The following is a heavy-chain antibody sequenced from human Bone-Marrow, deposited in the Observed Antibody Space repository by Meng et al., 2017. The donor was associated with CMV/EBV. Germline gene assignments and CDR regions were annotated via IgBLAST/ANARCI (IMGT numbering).Heavy chain of an antibody. CDR1: GYSFTSYW. Sequence: GGSLRLSCKGSGYSFTSYWIAWVRQMPGKGLEWMGIIYPGDSDTRYSPSFQGQVTISADKSISTAYLQWSSLKASDTAMYYCARTDCSSTSCYHNYYYGMDVWGQGTTVTVSS. V-gene: IGHV5-51*01. CDR3: ARTDCSSTSCYHNYYYGMDV. J-gene: IGHJ6*02. CDR2: IYPGDSDT. D-gene: IGHD2-2*01.